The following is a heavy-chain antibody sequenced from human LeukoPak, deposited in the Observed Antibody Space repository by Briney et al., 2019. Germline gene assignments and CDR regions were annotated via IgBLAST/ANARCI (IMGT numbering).Heavy chain of an antibody. J-gene: IGHJ6*02. D-gene: IGHD2-15*01. CDR1: GFTFSSYW. V-gene: IGHV3-74*01. CDR2: INSDGSST. CDR3: ARTRVVVAATLYYYYGMDV. Sequence: PGGSLRLSCAASGFTFSSYWMHWVRQAPGKGLVWVSRINSDGSSTSYADSVKGRFTISRDNAKNTLYLQMNSLRAEDTAVYYCARTRVVVAATLYYYYGMDVWGQGTTVTVSS.